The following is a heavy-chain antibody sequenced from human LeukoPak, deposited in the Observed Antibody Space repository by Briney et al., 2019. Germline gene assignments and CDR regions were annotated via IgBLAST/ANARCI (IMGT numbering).Heavy chain of an antibody. CDR2: INHSGST. Sequence: GSLRLSCAASGFTFTSYSMNWVRQPPGKGLEWLGEINHSGSTNYNPSLKSRVTISVDTSKNQFSLKLSSVTAADTAVYYCARAPGYSSSSGGLDPWGQGTLVTVSS. V-gene: IGHV4-34*01. D-gene: IGHD6-6*01. CDR3: ARAPGYSSSSGGLDP. J-gene: IGHJ5*02. CDR1: GFTFTSYS.